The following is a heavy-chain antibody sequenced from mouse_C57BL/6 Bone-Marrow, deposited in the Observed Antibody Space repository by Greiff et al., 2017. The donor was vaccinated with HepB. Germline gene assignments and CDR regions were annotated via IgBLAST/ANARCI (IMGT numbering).Heavy chain of an antibody. D-gene: IGHD2-2*01. J-gene: IGHJ4*01. V-gene: IGHV5-12*01. CDR2: ISNGGGST. Sequence: EVQGVESGGGLVQPGGSLKLSCAASGFTFSDYYMYWVRQTPEKRLEWVAYISNGGGSTYYPDTVKGRFTISRDNAKNTLYLQMSRLKSEDTAMYYCARVLWLHYAMDYWGQGTSVTVSS. CDR1: GFTFSDYY. CDR3: ARVLWLHYAMDY.